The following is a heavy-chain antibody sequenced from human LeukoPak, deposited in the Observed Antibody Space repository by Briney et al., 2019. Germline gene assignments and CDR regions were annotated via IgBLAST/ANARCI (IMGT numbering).Heavy chain of an antibody. J-gene: IGHJ6*02. Sequence: GGSLRLSCAASGFTFNSFGMSWVRQAPGKGLEWVSTISGSADSTYYADSVKGRFTISRDNSKNTLYLQMNSLRAEDTAVYYCARDPGSRMDVWGQGTTVTVSS. CDR1: GFTFNSFG. V-gene: IGHV3-23*01. D-gene: IGHD1-14*01. CDR3: ARDPGSRMDV. CDR2: ISGSADST.